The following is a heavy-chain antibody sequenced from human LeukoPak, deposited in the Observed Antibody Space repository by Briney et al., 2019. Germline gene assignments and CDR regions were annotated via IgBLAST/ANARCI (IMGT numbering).Heavy chain of an antibody. Sequence: GGSLRLSCAASGFTFDDYAMHWVRQAPGKGLEWVSGISWNSGSIGYADSVKGRFTISRDNAKNSLYLQMNSLRAEDTALYYCAKRMHYDILTGYFDYWGQGTLVTVSS. J-gene: IGHJ4*02. V-gene: IGHV3-9*01. D-gene: IGHD3-9*01. CDR3: AKRMHYDILTGYFDY. CDR1: GFTFDDYA. CDR2: ISWNSGSI.